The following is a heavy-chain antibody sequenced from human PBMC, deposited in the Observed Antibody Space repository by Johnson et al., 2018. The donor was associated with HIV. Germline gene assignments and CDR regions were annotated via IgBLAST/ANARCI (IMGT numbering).Heavy chain of an antibody. J-gene: IGHJ3*01. Sequence: VQLVESGGGVVQPGGSLRLSCATSGFIFSNYGIHWVRQAPGKGLECVAFTRYDGNDNYYADSVRGRFTISRDKSTTTVYLQMNSLRADDTAVYYCAKSSSATYYGDAFDVWGQGTVVSVSS. CDR3: AKSSSATYYGDAFDV. CDR2: TRYDGNDN. CDR1: GFIFSNYG. V-gene: IGHV3-30*02. D-gene: IGHD3-10*01.